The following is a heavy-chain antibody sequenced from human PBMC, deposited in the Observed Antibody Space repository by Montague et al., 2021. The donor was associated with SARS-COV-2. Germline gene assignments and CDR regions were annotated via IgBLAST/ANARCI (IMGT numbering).Heavy chain of an antibody. CDR2: MHFTGKT. V-gene: IGHV4-4*07. D-gene: IGHD3-10*01. Sequence: SETLSLTCSVSGDSITNHYWSWIRQPAGKGLEWIGRMHFTGKTNFSPFFSSRLTMSADTSKNQFSLKLTSATAADTAIYFCARDRFDFGAGRQGKIDFWGQGTLVTVSS. J-gene: IGHJ4*02. CDR1: GDSITNHY. CDR3: ARDRFDFGAGRQGKIDF.